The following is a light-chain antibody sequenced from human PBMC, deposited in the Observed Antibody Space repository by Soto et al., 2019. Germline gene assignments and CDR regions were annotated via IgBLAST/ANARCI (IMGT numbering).Light chain of an antibody. J-gene: IGLJ1*01. CDR2: AVS. CDR3: SSYTITNILSYV. Sequence: QSALTQPASVSGYPGQSITISFTGTSSDVGGYNYVSWYQQHPGKATKHLIYAVSNRPSGVSHRFSCSKSGNTASLTISGLQAEDEADYYCSSYTITNILSYVFGTGTKVTVL. V-gene: IGLV2-14*01. CDR1: SSDVGGYNY.